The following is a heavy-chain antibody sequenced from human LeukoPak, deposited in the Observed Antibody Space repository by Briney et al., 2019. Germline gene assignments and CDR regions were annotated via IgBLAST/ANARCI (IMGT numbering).Heavy chain of an antibody. J-gene: IGHJ4*02. Sequence: SQTLSLTCAISGDSVSSDSAAWNWIRQSPSRGLEWLGRTFYRSKWFNDFATPFKSRITITPDTSKNQVSLLLNSVTPEDTAVYYCARDQYYGSGTYYNSSKGYFDYWGQGTLVTVSS. D-gene: IGHD3-10*01. V-gene: IGHV6-1*01. CDR2: TFYRSKWFN. CDR1: GDSVSSDSAA. CDR3: ARDQYYGSGTYYNSSKGYFDY.